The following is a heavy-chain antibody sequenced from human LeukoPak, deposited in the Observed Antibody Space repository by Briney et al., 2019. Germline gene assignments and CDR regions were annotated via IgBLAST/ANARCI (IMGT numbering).Heavy chain of an antibody. J-gene: IGHJ3*02. CDR3: ARDEYCSGGSCYSGDAFDI. Sequence: SETLSLTCTVSGGSISSYYWSWIRQPPGKGLEWIGYIYYSGSTNYNPSLKSRVTISVDTSKNQFSLKLSSVTAADTAVYYCARDEYCSGGSCYSGDAFDIWGQGTMVTVSS. V-gene: IGHV4-59*01. CDR2: IYYSGST. D-gene: IGHD2-15*01. CDR1: GGSISSYY.